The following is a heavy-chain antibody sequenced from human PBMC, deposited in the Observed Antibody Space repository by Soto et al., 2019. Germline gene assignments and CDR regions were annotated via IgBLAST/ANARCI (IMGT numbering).Heavy chain of an antibody. V-gene: IGHV1-2*02. J-gene: IGHJ4*02. CDR2: INPNSGGT. D-gene: IGHD6-19*01. Sequence: AAVKVSCKASGYTFTGYYMHWVRQAPGQGLEWMGWINPNSGGTNYAQKFQGRVTMTRDTSISTAYMELSRLRSDDTAVYYCARDLYRSGWYSGDYWGQGTLVTVSS. CDR1: GYTFTGYY. CDR3: ARDLYRSGWYSGDY.